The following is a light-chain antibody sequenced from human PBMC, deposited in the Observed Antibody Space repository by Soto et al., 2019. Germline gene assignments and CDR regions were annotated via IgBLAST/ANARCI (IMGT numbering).Light chain of an antibody. CDR2: EVN. V-gene: IGLV2-8*01. Sequence: QSALTQPPSASGSPGQSVAISCTGTSSDVGGYNYVSWYQQHPGKAPKLMIYEVNKRPSGVPDRFSGSKSGNTASLTVSGLQAEDEADYYRNSYAGSSNVFGTGTKVTVL. J-gene: IGLJ1*01. CDR1: SSDVGGYNY. CDR3: NSYAGSSNV.